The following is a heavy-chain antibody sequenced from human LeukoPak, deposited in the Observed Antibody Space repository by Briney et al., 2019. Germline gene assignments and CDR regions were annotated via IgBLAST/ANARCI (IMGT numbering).Heavy chain of an antibody. Sequence: TSETLSLTCTVSGYSISSGYYWGWIRQPPGKGLEWIGSIYHSGSTYYNPSLKSRVTISVDTSKNQFSLKLSSVTAADTAVYYCARGGYCGGDCYFYYWGQGTLVTVSS. D-gene: IGHD2-21*02. J-gene: IGHJ4*02. CDR1: GYSISSGYY. CDR3: ARGGYCGGDCYFYY. CDR2: IYHSGST. V-gene: IGHV4-38-2*02.